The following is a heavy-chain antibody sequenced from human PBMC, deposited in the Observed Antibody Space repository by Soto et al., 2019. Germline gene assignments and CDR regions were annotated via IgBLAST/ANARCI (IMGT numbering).Heavy chain of an antibody. V-gene: IGHV4-30-4*01. D-gene: IGHD3-22*01. J-gene: IGHJ4*02. CDR3: ARENGAYYYDSSGNFDY. CDR2: IYYSGST. CDR1: GGSISSGDYY. Sequence: TLSLTCTVSGGSISSGDYYWSWIRQPPGKGLEWIGYIYYSGSTYYNPSLKSRVTISVDTSKNQFSLKLSSVTAADTAVYYCARENGAYYYDSSGNFDYWGQGTLVTVSS.